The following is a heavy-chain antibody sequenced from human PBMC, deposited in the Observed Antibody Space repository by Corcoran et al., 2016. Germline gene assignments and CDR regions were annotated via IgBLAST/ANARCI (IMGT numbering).Heavy chain of an antibody. CDR1: GGSISSYY. CDR3: ARRNDILTGYYYFDY. Sequence: QVQLQESGPGLVKPSETLSLTCTVSGGSISSYYWSWIRQPPGKGLEWIGYIYYSGSTNYNPSLKSRVTISVDTAKNQFSLNLSSVTAADTAVYYCARRNDILTGYYYFDYWGQGTLVTVSS. J-gene: IGHJ4*02. V-gene: IGHV4-59*01. CDR2: IYYSGST. D-gene: IGHD3-9*01.